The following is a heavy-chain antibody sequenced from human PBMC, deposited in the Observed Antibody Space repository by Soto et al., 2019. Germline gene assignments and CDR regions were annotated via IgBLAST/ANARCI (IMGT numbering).Heavy chain of an antibody. CDR3: TTDWPRNDLLTAYS. V-gene: IGHV1-3*01. J-gene: IGHJ4*02. CDR1: GYTFTSYA. Sequence: ASVKVSCKASGYTFTSYAMHWVRQAPGQRLEWMGWINAGNGNTKYSQKFQDRVTITTDTSASTAYMELNSLKTEDTAVYYCTTDWPRNDLLTAYSWGQGTLVTVSS. CDR2: INAGNGNT. D-gene: IGHD3-9*01.